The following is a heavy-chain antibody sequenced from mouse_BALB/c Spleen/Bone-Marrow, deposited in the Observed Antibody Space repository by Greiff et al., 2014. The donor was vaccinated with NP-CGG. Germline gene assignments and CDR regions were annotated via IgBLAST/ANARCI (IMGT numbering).Heavy chain of an antibody. V-gene: IGHV2-5-1*01. CDR3: AKRGNYGYFDY. CDR2: IWRGGST. D-gene: IGHD2-1*01. Sequence: QVHVKQSGPSLVQPSQSLSITCTVSGFSLTSYGVHWVRQSPGKGLEWLGVIWRGGSTDYNAAFMSRLSITKDNSKSQVFFKMSSLQADDTAIYYCAKRGNYGYFDYWGQGTTLTVSS. J-gene: IGHJ2*01. CDR1: GFSLTSYG.